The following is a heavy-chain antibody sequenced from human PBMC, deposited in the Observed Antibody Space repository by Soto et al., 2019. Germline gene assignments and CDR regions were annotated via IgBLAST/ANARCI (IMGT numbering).Heavy chain of an antibody. CDR1: GYTFTSYG. D-gene: IGHD5-18*01. CDR3: AREGGASYHSVDFQH. CDR2: ISAYNGNT. V-gene: IGHV1-18*04. Sequence: ASVKVSCKAAGYTFTSYGISWVRQAPGQGLEWMGWISAYNGNTNYAQKLQGRVTMTTDTSTSTAYMELRSLRSDDTAVYYCAREGGASYHSVDFQHWGQGTLVPVSS. J-gene: IGHJ1*01.